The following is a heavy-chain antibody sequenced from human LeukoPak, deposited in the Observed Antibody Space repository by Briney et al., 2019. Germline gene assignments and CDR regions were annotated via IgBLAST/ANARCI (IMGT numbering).Heavy chain of an antibody. CDR3: ARDGAYGSGSYYPFDY. D-gene: IGHD3-10*01. V-gene: IGHV4-59*01. CDR2: IFYNGNT. J-gene: IGHJ4*02. Sequence: SETLSLTCAVSGGSISSYYWSWIRQPPGEGLEWIGYIFYNGNTNYNPSLRSRVTMSLDTSKNQFSLKLTSVTAADTAVYYCARDGAYGSGSYYPFDYWGQGTLVTVSS. CDR1: GGSISSYY.